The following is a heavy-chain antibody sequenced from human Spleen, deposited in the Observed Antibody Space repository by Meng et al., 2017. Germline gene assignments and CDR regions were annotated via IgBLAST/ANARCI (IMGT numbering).Heavy chain of an antibody. CDR1: GYSITGSYN. J-gene: IGHJ5*02. V-gene: IGHV4-38-2*01. CDR3: ARGSRLAAGDKNWFDP. CDR2: IYQSGST. D-gene: IGHD6-13*01. Sequence: SETLSLTCAVSGYSITGSYNWGWIRQSPGKGLEWIGSIYQSGSTYYNPSLKSRVTMSADTSKNQFSLKLTSVTAADTAVYYCARGSRLAAGDKNWFDPWGQGTLVTVSS.